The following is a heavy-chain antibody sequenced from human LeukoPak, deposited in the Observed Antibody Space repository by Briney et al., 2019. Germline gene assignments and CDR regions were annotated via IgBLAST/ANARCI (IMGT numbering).Heavy chain of an antibody. CDR2: ISWDGGST. CDR3: AKDGYYGSGEGYYFDY. Sequence: GGSLRLSCAASGFTVSSNYMSWVRQAPGKGLEWVSLISWDGGSTYYADSVKGRFTISRDNSKNSLYLQMNSLRAEDTALYYCAKDGYYGSGEGYYFDYWGQGTLVTVSS. D-gene: IGHD3-10*01. J-gene: IGHJ4*02. CDR1: GFTVSSNY. V-gene: IGHV3-43D*03.